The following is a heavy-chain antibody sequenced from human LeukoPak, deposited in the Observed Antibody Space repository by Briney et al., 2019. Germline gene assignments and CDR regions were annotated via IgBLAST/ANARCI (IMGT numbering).Heavy chain of an antibody. D-gene: IGHD4/OR15-4a*01. Sequence: GGSLRLSCAASGFTFDDYGMSWVRQAPGKGLEWVSGINWNGGSTGYADSLKGRFTISRDNSKNTLYLQMNSLRAEDTAMYYCAKVSLNMVNDAFDIWGQGTMVSVSS. CDR3: AKVSLNMVNDAFDI. V-gene: IGHV3-20*04. J-gene: IGHJ3*02. CDR2: INWNGGST. CDR1: GFTFDDYG.